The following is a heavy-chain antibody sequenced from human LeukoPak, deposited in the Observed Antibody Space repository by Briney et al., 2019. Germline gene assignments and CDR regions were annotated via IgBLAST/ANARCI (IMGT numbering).Heavy chain of an antibody. CDR3: AKDGDALTGIFFLDY. V-gene: IGHV3-30*02. CDR2: IRSDGSNE. CDR1: GFTFSIYG. J-gene: IGHJ4*02. Sequence: GGSLRLSCAASGFTFSIYGMHWVRQAPGKGLEWVAFIRSDGSNEYYADSVKGRFTISRDNSKNTLYLQMNSLRTEDTAVYYCAKDGDALTGIFFLDYWGQGTLVTVSS. D-gene: IGHD1-20*01.